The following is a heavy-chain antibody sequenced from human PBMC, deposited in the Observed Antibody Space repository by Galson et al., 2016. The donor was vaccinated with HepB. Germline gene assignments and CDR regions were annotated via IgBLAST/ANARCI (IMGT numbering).Heavy chain of an antibody. CDR2: IWYDGSNE. CDR1: GFPFGSYG. CDR3: VREMSTGEIDDGFDI. J-gene: IGHJ3*02. V-gene: IGHV3-33*01. Sequence: SLRLSCAASGFPFGSYGMHWVRQAPGKGLEWVAIIWYDGSNENYADSVKGRFSISRDNSKKTLSLQMNSLRAEDTAVYYCVREMSTGEIDDGFDIWGQVTMVTVSS. D-gene: IGHD5/OR15-5a*01.